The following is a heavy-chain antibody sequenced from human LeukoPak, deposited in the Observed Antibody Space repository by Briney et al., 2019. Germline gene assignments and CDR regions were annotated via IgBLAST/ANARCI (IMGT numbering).Heavy chain of an antibody. CDR3: ARVADCSSTSCPQSPINYYFDY. CDR1: GFTFDDYG. V-gene: IGHV3-20*04. CDR2: INWNGGST. D-gene: IGHD2-2*01. J-gene: IGHJ4*02. Sequence: GGSLRLSCAASGFTFDDYGMSWVRQAPGKGLEWVSGINWNGGSTGYADSVKGRFTISRDNAKNSLYLQMNSLRAEDTALYYCARVADCSSTSCPQSPINYYFDYWGQGTLVTVSS.